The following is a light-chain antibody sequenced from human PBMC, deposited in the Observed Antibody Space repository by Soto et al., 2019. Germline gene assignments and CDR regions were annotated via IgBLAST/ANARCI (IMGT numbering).Light chain of an antibody. J-gene: IGKJ5*01. CDR2: GAS. CDR1: QSVSSSY. CDR3: QQYGSSPLIT. V-gene: IGKV3-20*01. Sequence: EIVLTQSPGTLSLSPGERATLSCRASQSVSSSYLAWYQQKPGQAPRLLIYGASSRATGIPDRFSGSGSGTDFTLTISRREPEDVAVYYCQQYGSSPLITFGQGKRLEIK.